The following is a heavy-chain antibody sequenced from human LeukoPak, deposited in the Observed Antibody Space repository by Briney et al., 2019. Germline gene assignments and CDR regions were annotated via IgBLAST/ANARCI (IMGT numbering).Heavy chain of an antibody. D-gene: IGHD3-3*01. CDR1: GFTFSNYW. V-gene: IGHV3-7*03. J-gene: IGHJ6*02. CDR2: IKQDGSEK. CDR3: ARDQVVTIFGVVISGMDV. Sequence: PGGSLRLSCAASGFTFSNYWMTWVRQAPGKGLEWVANIKQDGSEKYYVDSVKGRFTISRDNSKNTLYLQMNSLRAEDTAVYYCARDQVVTIFGVVISGMDVWGQGTTVTVSS.